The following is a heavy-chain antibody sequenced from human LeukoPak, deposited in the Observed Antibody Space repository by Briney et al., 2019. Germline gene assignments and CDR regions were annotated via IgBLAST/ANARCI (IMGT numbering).Heavy chain of an antibody. CDR1: GGSFSGYY. Sequence: SETLSLTCAVYGGSFSGYYWSWIRQPPGKGLEWIGEINHSGSTNYNPSLKSRVTISVDTSKNQFSLKLSSVTAADTAVYYCARISYYYYYMDVWGKGTTVTISS. CDR3: ARISYYYYYMDV. V-gene: IGHV4-34*01. CDR2: INHSGST. J-gene: IGHJ6*03.